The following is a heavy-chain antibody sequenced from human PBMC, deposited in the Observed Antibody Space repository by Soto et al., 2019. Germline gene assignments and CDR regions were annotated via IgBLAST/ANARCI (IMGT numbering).Heavy chain of an antibody. CDR1: GFTFSSYS. Sequence: GGSLRLSCAASGFTFSSYSRNWVRQAPGKGLEWVSSISSSSSYIYYADSVKGRFTISRDNAKNSLYLQMNSLRAEDTAVYYCARDPTSSSLNWFDPWGQGTLVTVYS. J-gene: IGHJ5*02. D-gene: IGHD6-13*01. V-gene: IGHV3-21*01. CDR3: ARDPTSSSLNWFDP. CDR2: ISSSSSYI.